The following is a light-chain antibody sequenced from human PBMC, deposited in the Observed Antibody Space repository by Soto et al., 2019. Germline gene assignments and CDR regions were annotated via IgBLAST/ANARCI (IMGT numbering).Light chain of an antibody. CDR3: QQYDNLQLT. Sequence: DIQMTQSPSSLSASVGDRVTITCQASQDISNYLNWYQQKPGNAPKLLIYDASNLETGVPSRFSGGGSATYFTFTISSLQPEDIATYYCQQYDNLQLTFGGGTKVDIK. CDR2: DAS. J-gene: IGKJ4*01. CDR1: QDISNY. V-gene: IGKV1-33*01.